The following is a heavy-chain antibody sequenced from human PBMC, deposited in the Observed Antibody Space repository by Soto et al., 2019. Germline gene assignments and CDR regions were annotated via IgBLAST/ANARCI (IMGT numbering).Heavy chain of an antibody. V-gene: IGHV1-69*06. CDR1: GGTFSSYA. J-gene: IGHJ6*02. CDR2: IIPIFGTA. D-gene: IGHD3-10*01. CDR3: ARLPGLLWFGELLDYYYYGMDV. Sequence: SVKVSCKASGGTFSSYAISWVRQAPGQGLEWMGGIIPIFGTANYAQKFQGRVTITADKSTSTAYMELSSLRSEDTAVYYCARLPGLLWFGELLDYYYYGMDVWGQGTTVTVSS.